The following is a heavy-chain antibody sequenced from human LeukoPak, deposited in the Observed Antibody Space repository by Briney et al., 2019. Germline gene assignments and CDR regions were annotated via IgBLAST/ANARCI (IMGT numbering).Heavy chain of an antibody. J-gene: IGHJ4*02. CDR3: ARAIRWASDN. D-gene: IGHD4-23*01. V-gene: IGHV3-64*01. CDR1: GFTFSSYG. CDR2: ISSNGGTK. Sequence: GGSLRLFCAASGFTFSSYGMVWVRQAPGKGLEYVSGISSNGGTKYYGNSVKGRFTISRDNSKDTLRLQMGSLRTEDMAVYYSARAIRWASDNWGQRTLVSVAS.